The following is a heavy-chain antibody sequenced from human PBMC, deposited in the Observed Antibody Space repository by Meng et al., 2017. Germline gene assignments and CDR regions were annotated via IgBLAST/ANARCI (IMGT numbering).Heavy chain of an antibody. J-gene: IGHJ4*02. CDR2: INAGNGNT. CDR1: GYTFTSYA. CDR3: ARVGGSGWYVYYFDY. D-gene: IGHD6-19*01. V-gene: IGHV1-3*01. Sequence: ASVTVSCQASGYTFTSYAMHWVRPAHGQRLAWMGWINAGNGNTKYSQKFQGRVTITRDTSASTAYMELSSLRSEDTAVYYCARVGGSGWYVYYFDYWGQGTLVTVSS.